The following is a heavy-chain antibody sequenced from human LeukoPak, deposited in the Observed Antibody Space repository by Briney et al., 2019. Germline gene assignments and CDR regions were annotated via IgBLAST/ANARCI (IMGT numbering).Heavy chain of an antibody. Sequence: GGSLRLSCAASGFTFSSYAVHWVRQSPGKGLEWVALISYDGSNKYYADSVKGRFTISRDNSKNTVYVQMNSLRAEDTALYFCAREGYGTWSFDYWGQGTLVTVSS. CDR2: ISYDGSNK. D-gene: IGHD2-8*01. CDR3: AREGYGTWSFDY. CDR1: GFTFSSYA. V-gene: IGHV3-30-3*01. J-gene: IGHJ4*02.